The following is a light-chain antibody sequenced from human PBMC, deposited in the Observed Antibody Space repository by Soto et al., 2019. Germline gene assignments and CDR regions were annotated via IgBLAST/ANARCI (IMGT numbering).Light chain of an antibody. CDR1: QSVSSN. Sequence: EIVMTQSPATLSVSPGERATLSCRASQSVSSNLAWYQQKPGQAPRLLIYGASSRATGIPDRFSGSGSGTDFTLTISRLEPEDFAVYCCQQYGSSPHTFGQGTKLEIK. V-gene: IGKV3-20*01. CDR3: QQYGSSPHT. J-gene: IGKJ2*01. CDR2: GAS.